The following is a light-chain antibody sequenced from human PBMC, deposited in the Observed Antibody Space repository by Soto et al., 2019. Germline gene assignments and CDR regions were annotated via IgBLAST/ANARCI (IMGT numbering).Light chain of an antibody. CDR2: VNSDGSH. CDR3: QTWGTGIV. CDR1: SGHSTYA. J-gene: IGLJ2*01. Sequence: QSVLTQSPSASASLGASVRLTCTLSSGHSTYAIAWHQQQPEKGPRYLMKVNSDGSHTKADGIPDRFSGSSSGAERYLTISSLQSEDEADYYCQTWGTGIVFGGGTKLTVL. V-gene: IGLV4-69*01.